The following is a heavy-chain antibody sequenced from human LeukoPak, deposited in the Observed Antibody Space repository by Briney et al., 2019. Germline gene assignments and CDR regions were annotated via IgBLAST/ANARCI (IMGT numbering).Heavy chain of an antibody. CDR2: INHSGST. CDR1: GGSFSGYY. D-gene: IGHD3-9*01. Sequence: SETLSLTCAVYGGSFSGYYWSWIRQPPGKGLEWIGEINHSGSTNYNPSLKSRVTISVDTSKNQFSLKLSSVTAADTAVYYCARGRGILGAFDIWGQRTMVTVSS. V-gene: IGHV4-34*01. CDR3: ARGRGILGAFDI. J-gene: IGHJ3*02.